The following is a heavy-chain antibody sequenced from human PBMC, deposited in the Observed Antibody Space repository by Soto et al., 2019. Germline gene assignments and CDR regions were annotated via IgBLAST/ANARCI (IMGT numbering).Heavy chain of an antibody. CDR2: IYDGGRT. J-gene: IGHJ4*02. CDR1: GGSISTVDYW. D-gene: IGHD3-16*01. Sequence: QVQLQESGPGLVKPSQTLSLTCTVSGGSISTVDYWWSWIRQSPDMGLEWIGHIYDGGRTYNNPSPESRVTMSVDTSKSQLSLTLSSVSAADTAVYYCARGPSGGKVDSWGQGTLVTVSS. CDR3: ARGPSGGKVDS. V-gene: IGHV4-30-4*01.